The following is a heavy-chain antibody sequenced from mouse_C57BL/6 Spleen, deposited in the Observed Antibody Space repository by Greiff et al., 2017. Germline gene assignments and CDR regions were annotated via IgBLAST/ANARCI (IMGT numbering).Heavy chain of an antibody. CDR2: INPSNGGT. CDR3: ARGYYDYDIDY. V-gene: IGHV1-53*01. CDR1: GYTFTSYT. D-gene: IGHD2-4*01. J-gene: IGHJ2*01. Sequence: VQLQQSGAELARPGASVKMSCKASGYTFTSYTMHWVKQRPGQGLEWIGNINPSNGGTNYNEKFKSKATLTVDKSSSTAYLQLSILTSEDSAVYCCARGYYDYDIDYWGQGTTLTVSS.